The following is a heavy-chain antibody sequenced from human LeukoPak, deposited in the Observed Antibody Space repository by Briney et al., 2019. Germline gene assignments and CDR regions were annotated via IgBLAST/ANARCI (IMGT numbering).Heavy chain of an antibody. CDR2: ISYDGSNK. CDR3: AKDAGSASSGSIGGYFDY. CDR1: GFTFSSYG. V-gene: IGHV3-30*18. D-gene: IGHD3-22*01. J-gene: IGHJ4*02. Sequence: GGSLRLSCAASGFTFSSYGMHWVRQAPGKGLEWVAVISYDGSNKYYADSVKGRFTISRDNSKNTLYLQMNSLRAEDTAVYYCAKDAGSASSGSIGGYFDYWGQGTLVTVSS.